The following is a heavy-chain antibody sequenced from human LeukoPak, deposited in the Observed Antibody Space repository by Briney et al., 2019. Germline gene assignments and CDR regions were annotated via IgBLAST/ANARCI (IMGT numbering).Heavy chain of an antibody. CDR2: IYSSGST. Sequence: SETLSLTCSVSGASISSGSNYWGWIRQPPGKTLEWIGSIYSSGSTYYNSSLQSRVIIIIDTPKNHFSLTLSSVTAADTAVYYCARGEGGSYFYYFDYWGQGTLVTVSS. CDR3: ARGEGGSYFYYFDY. V-gene: IGHV4-39*07. CDR1: GASISSGSNY. J-gene: IGHJ4*02. D-gene: IGHD1-26*01.